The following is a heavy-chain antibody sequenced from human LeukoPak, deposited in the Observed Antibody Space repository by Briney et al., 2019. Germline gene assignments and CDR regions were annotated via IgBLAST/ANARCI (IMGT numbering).Heavy chain of an antibody. D-gene: IGHD6-13*01. CDR1: GFTVGSNY. J-gene: IGHJ4*02. CDR3: ARRSRYSSSWPVDY. Sequence: GGSLRLSCAASGFTVGSNYMSWVRQAPGKGLEWVSVIYSGGSTYYADSVKGRFTISRDNSKNTLYLQMNSLRAEDTAVYYCARRSRYSSSWPVDYWGQGTLVTVSS. CDR2: IYSGGST. V-gene: IGHV3-53*01.